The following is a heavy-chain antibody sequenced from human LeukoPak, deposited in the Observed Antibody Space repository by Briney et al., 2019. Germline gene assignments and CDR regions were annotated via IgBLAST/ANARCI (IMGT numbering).Heavy chain of an antibody. Sequence: ASVKVSCKASGYTFNSYWIQWVRQAPGQRLEWMGLINPSDGSTAYAHTFQGRVTVTRDTSTSTVYMDLRSLRSEDSAVYYCARAPRNSSTMLDYWGQGTLVTVSS. V-gene: IGHV1-46*02. CDR1: GYTFNSYW. CDR3: ARAPRNSSTMLDY. D-gene: IGHD6-13*01. CDR2: INPSDGST. J-gene: IGHJ4*02.